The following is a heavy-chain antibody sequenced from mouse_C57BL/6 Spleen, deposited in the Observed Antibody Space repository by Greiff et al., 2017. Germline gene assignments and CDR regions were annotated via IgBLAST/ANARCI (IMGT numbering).Heavy chain of an antibody. Sequence: VQLQQSGAELARPGASVKMSCKASGYTFTSYTMHWVKQRPGQGLEWIGYINPSSGYTKYNQKFKDKATLTAAKSSSTAYMQLSSLTSEDSAVDNCARGYDGYYAFDYWGQGTTLTVTS. D-gene: IGHD2-3*01. CDR3: ARGYDGYYAFDY. CDR1: GYTFTSYT. V-gene: IGHV1-4*01. CDR2: INPSSGYT. J-gene: IGHJ2*01.